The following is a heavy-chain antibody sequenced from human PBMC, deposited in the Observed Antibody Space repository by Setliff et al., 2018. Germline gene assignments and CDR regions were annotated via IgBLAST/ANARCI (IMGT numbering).Heavy chain of an antibody. J-gene: IGHJ1*01. D-gene: IGHD3-10*01. Sequence: SVKVSCKASGGTFSSYAISWVRQAPGQGLEWMGGIIPILGIANYAQKFQGRVTITADKSTSTAYMELSSLRSEDTAVYYCARGASLDVGTMVRGYFQHWGQGTLVTVSS. CDR3: ARGASLDVGTMVRGYFQH. V-gene: IGHV1-69*10. CDR1: GGTFSSYA. CDR2: IIPILGIA.